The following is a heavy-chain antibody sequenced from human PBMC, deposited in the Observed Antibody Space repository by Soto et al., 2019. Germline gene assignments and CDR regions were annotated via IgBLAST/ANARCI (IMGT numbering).Heavy chain of an antibody. CDR1: GFTFRTYT. V-gene: IGHV3-21*01. CDR2: IRGFSPYT. CDR3: AXDRGYDAHDYYYNAMDV. Sequence: GGSLRLSCVASGFTFRTYTMNWVRQAPGKGLERVSGIRGFSPYTFYAESVKGRFTISRDNAKNSLYLQMNSLGVEDTAVYYCAXDRGYDAHDYYYNAMDVWGPGTTVTVSS. D-gene: IGHD2-15*01. J-gene: IGHJ6*02.